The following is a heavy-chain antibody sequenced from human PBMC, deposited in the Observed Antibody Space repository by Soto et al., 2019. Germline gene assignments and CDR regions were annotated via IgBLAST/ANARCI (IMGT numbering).Heavy chain of an antibody. V-gene: IGHV3-30*18. CDR1: GFTFSSYG. D-gene: IGHD6-19*01. CDR3: AKDITVAGSPGGYYYYYGLAV. CDR2: ISYDGSNK. J-gene: IGHJ6*02. Sequence: QVQLVESGGGVVQPGRSLRLSCAASGFTFSSYGMHWVRQAPGKGLEWVAVISYDGSNKYYADSVKGRLTISRDNSKNTLYLQMNSVRAEDTAVYYCAKDITVAGSPGGYYYYYGLAVWGQGTTVIVSS.